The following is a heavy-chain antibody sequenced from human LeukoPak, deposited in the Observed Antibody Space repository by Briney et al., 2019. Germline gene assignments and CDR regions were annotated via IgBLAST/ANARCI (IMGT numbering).Heavy chain of an antibody. J-gene: IGHJ3*02. D-gene: IGHD4-17*01. Sequence: GGSLRLSCVASGFTYSHNGMHWVRQAPGKGLEWVAFIQYDGNTIFYADSVKGRFTISRDNSKNTLYLQMNSLRAEDTAVYYCARGADYAAFDIWGQGTMVTVSS. V-gene: IGHV3-30*02. CDR2: IQYDGNTI. CDR1: GFTYSHNG. CDR3: ARGADYAAFDI.